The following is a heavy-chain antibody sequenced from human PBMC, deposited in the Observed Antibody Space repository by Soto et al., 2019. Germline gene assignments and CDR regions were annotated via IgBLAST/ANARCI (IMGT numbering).Heavy chain of an antibody. CDR3: ARDAREIQLTGTTTDSIIGFAP. CDR2: INPNSGGT. D-gene: IGHD1-7*01. Sequence: ASVKVSCKASGYTFTGYYMHWVRQAPGQGLEWMGWINPNSGGTNYAQKFQGWVTMTRDTSISTAYMELSRLRSDDTAVYYCARDAREIQLTGTTTDSIIGFAPWGQGTLVTVSS. V-gene: IGHV1-2*04. J-gene: IGHJ5*02. CDR1: GYTFTGYY.